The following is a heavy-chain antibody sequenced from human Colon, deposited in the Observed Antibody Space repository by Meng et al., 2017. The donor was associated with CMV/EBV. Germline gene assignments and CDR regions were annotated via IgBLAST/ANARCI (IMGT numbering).Heavy chain of an antibody. J-gene: IGHJ5*02. D-gene: IGHD4-23*01. CDR1: GFPFTSYS. CDR2: ISAYNGNT. CDR3: ARLNGGNSGDWFDP. Sequence: ASVKVSCKASGFPFTSYSFTWVRQAPGQGLEWLGWISAYNGNTNYAQIVQGRVTMTTDPSTTTAYRELTDLRSDDTAVYYCARLNGGNSGDWFDPWGQGTLVTVSS. V-gene: IGHV1-18*04.